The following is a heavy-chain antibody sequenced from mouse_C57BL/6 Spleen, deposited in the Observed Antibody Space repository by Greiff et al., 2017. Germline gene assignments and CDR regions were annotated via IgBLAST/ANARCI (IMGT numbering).Heavy chain of an antibody. V-gene: IGHV5-17*01. CDR3: AMDDYDVGAMDY. J-gene: IGHJ4*01. Sequence: EVMLVESGGGLVKPGGSLKLSCAASGFTFSDYGMHWVRQAPEQGLEWVAYISSGSSTIYYADTVKGRFTISRDNANNTLFLQMTSLRSEDTAMYYCAMDDYDVGAMDYWGQGTSVTVSS. D-gene: IGHD2-4*01. CDR2: ISSGSSTI. CDR1: GFTFSDYG.